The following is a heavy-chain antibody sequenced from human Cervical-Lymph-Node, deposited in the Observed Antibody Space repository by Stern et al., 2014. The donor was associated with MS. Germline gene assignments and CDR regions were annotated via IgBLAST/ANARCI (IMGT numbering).Heavy chain of an antibody. D-gene: IGHD1-1*01. CDR1: GGSLSSYY. Sequence: QVQLQESDPGLVKPSETLSLTCTVSGGSLSSYYWTWIRQPPGKGLEWVGHMYFSGRSNYNPSLKSRVTISVDMSKNQFSLRLSSVTAADTAVYYCARAPYDFTNWYGLDVWGQGTTVTVSS. J-gene: IGHJ6*02. CDR3: ARAPYDFTNWYGLDV. CDR2: MYFSGRS. V-gene: IGHV4-59*01.